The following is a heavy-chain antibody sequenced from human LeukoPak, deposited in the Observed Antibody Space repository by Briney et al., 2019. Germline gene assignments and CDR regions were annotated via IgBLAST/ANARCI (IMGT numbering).Heavy chain of an antibody. CDR3: ARSHDSSGYYHSTFDY. J-gene: IGHJ4*02. Sequence: PSETLSLTCAVYGGSFSGYYWSWIRQPPGKGLEWIGEINHSGSTNYNPSLKSRVTISVDTSKNQFSLKLSSVTAADTAVYYCARSHDSSGYYHSTFDYWGQGTLVTVSS. D-gene: IGHD3-22*01. CDR2: INHSGST. V-gene: IGHV4-34*01. CDR1: GGSFSGYY.